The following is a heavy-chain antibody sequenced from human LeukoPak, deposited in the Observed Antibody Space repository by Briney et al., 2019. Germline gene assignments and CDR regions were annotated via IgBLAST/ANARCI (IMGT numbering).Heavy chain of an antibody. CDR1: GGSISTYY. Sequence: KPSETLSLTCTVSGGSISTYYWSWIRQPPGKGLEWIGYIYYNGNTNYNPSLKSRVTISVDTSKKQISLRLSSVTAADTAVYYCASSRGMGQFDPWGQGTLVTVSS. CDR2: IYYNGNT. V-gene: IGHV4-59*01. D-gene: IGHD3-10*01. J-gene: IGHJ5*02. CDR3: ASSRGMGQFDP.